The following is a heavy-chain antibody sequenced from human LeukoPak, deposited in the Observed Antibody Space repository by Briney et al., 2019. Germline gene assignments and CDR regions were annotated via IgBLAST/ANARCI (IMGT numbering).Heavy chain of an antibody. CDR1: GFTFSSYA. CDR3: AREGMATLGAFDI. D-gene: IGHD5-24*01. V-gene: IGHV3-30-3*01. CDR2: ISYDGSNK. J-gene: IGHJ3*02. Sequence: GGPLRLSCAASGFTFSSYAMHWVRQAPGKGLEWVAVISYDGSNKYYADSVKGRFTISRDNSKNTLYLQMNSLRAEDTAVYYCAREGMATLGAFDIWGQGTMVTVSS.